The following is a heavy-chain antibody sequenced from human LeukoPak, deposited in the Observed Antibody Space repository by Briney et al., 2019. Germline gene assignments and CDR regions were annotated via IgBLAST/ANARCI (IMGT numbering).Heavy chain of an antibody. CDR1: DDSISDYY. D-gene: IGHD3-16*01. CDR3: TRGAGWLIDY. CDR2: FYNSGRS. Sequence: SETLSLTCTVSDDSISDYYRGWIRRPPGKGLEWIGYFYNSGRSTYNPSLKSRVTISADTSKNHFSLKLNSVTTADTAVYYCTRGAGWLIDYWGQGILVTVSS. V-gene: IGHV4-59*01. J-gene: IGHJ4*02.